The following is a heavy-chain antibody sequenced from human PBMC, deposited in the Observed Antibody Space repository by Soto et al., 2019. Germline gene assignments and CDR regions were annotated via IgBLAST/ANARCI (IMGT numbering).Heavy chain of an antibody. CDR1: GGSISSGGYY. D-gene: IGHD3-22*01. Sequence: SETLSLTCTVSGGSISSGGYYWSWIRQHPGKGLEWIGYIFYSGSTYYNPSLKSRVTISVDTSKNQFSLKLSSVTAADTAVYYCASTYYNASSGPFDYWGQGTLVTVSS. CDR2: IFYSGST. CDR3: ASTYYNASSGPFDY. J-gene: IGHJ4*02. V-gene: IGHV4-31*03.